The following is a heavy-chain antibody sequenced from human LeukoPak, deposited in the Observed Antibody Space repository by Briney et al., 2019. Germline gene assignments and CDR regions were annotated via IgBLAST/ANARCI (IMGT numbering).Heavy chain of an antibody. V-gene: IGHV4-59*08. Sequence: SETLSLTCTVSGGSISGYYWIWIRQPPGKGLEWIGYISYTGSTNYNPSLKSRVTISIDTSKNQFYLKLSSLTAADTAVYYCARRDDSSGYHKIFDYWGPGTLVTVSS. CDR1: GGSISGYY. D-gene: IGHD3-22*01. CDR3: ARRDDSSGYHKIFDY. J-gene: IGHJ4*02. CDR2: ISYTGST.